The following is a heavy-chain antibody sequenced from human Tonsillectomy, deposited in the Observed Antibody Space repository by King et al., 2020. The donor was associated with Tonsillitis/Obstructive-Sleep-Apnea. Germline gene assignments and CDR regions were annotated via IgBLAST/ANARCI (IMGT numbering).Heavy chain of an antibody. Sequence: VQLVESGGGLVQPGRSLRLSCSASGFTVGDDAMSWLRHVPGKGLEWIGFIRSKVNGGTTEIAASVKDRFTISRDDSESIAYLQLNSLRAEDTAVYYFPSSLSRGDSYGRVDYWGQGTLVTVSS. J-gene: IGHJ4*02. D-gene: IGHD5-18*01. CDR3: PSSLSRGDSYGRVDY. CDR2: IRSKVNGGTT. V-gene: IGHV3-49*03. CDR1: GFTVGDDA.